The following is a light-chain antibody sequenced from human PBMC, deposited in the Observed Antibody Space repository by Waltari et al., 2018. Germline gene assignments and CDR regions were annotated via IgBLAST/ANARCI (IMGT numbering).Light chain of an antibody. Sequence: DIQMTQSPSTLSASVGDRVPITCRASQSVNRLLAWYLQKPGKAPELLIYETSNLESGVPSMFSGSGSGKEFTLTISSLQPDDVGTYYCQQYVNYWTFGQGTKVEIK. V-gene: IGKV1-5*03. CDR1: QSVNRL. J-gene: IGKJ1*01. CDR3: QQYVNYWT. CDR2: ETS.